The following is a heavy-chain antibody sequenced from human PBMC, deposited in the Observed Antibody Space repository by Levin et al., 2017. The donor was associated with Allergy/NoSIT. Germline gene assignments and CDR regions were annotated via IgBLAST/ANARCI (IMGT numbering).Heavy chain of an antibody. V-gene: IGHV3-23*01. D-gene: IGHD2-21*01. CDR1: GFTFSRYA. J-gene: IGHJ4*02. CDR3: AKNPCGGDCYHYFDY. CDR2: ISGSGGST. Sequence: GGSLRLSCAASGFTFSRYAMSWVRQAPGKGLEWVSTISGSGGSTYYADSVKGRFTISRDNSKNTLYMQMNSLRAEDKAVYYCAKNPCGGDCYHYFDYWGQGALVAVSS.